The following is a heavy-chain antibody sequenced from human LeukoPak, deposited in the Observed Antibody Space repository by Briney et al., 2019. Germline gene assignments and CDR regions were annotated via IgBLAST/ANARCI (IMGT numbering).Heavy chain of an antibody. CDR3: ARSFWSGYYTDY. V-gene: IGHV1-8*01. Sequence: ASVKVSCKASGYTSTSYDINWVRQATGQGLEWMGWMNPNSGNTGYAQKFQGRVTMTRNTSISTAYMELSSLRSEDTAVYYCARSFWSGYYTDYWGQGTLVTVSS. D-gene: IGHD3-3*01. J-gene: IGHJ4*02. CDR2: MNPNSGNT. CDR1: GYTSTSYD.